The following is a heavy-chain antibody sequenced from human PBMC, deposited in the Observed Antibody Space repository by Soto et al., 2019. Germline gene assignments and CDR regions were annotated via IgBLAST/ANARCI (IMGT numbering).Heavy chain of an antibody. CDR1: GFTFSSYG. CDR2: ISYDGSNK. J-gene: IGHJ6*02. CDR3: AKVSYSSGWYKPDLRGTDV. Sequence: GGSLILYCAASGFTFSSYGMHWVRQAPGKGLEWVAVISYDGSNKYYADSVKGRFTISRDNSKNTLYLQMNSLRAEDTAVYYCAKVSYSSGWYKPDLRGTDVWGQGTTVTVSS. D-gene: IGHD6-19*01. V-gene: IGHV3-30*18.